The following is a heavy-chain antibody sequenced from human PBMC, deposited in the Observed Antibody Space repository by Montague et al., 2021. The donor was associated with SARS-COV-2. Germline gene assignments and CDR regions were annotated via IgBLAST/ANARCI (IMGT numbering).Heavy chain of an antibody. CDR3: ARLLVVEAGSPIDP. Sequence: PALVKPTQTLILTCTFSGFSLSTSGMCVSWIRQPPGKALEWLARIDWDVDKYYSTPLMTRLIISKHTSKSQVVLTMTNMDPVDTATYYCARLLVVEAGSPIDPWGQGTLVTVSS. CDR1: GFSLSTSGMC. CDR2: IDWDVDK. J-gene: IGHJ5*02. D-gene: IGHD2-2*01. V-gene: IGHV2-70*11.